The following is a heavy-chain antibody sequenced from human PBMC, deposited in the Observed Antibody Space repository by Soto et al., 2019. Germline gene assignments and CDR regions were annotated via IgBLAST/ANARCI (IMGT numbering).Heavy chain of an antibody. Sequence: PGESLKISCKGSGYTFTAHWIAWVRQMPGKRLEWMGLIYPDDSDTRYSPSFQGQVTISADKSSNTAYLQWRSLKASDTAIYYCEYLASEYMDRNFDYWGQGALVTVSS. J-gene: IGHJ4*02. CDR3: EYLASEYMDRNFDY. CDR2: IYPDDSDT. CDR1: GYTFTAHW. D-gene: IGHD1-1*01. V-gene: IGHV5-51*01.